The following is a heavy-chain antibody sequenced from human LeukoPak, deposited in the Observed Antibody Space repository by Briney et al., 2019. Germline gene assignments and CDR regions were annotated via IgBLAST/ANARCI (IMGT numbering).Heavy chain of an antibody. Sequence: PSETLSLTCAVSGGPISSGGYSWSWIRQPPGKGLEWIGYIYHSGSTYYNPSLKSRVTISVDRSKNQFSLKLSSVTAADTAVYYCARVNRYAFDIWGQGTMVTVSS. CDR2: IYHSGST. V-gene: IGHV4-30-2*01. CDR1: GGPISSGGYS. J-gene: IGHJ3*02. CDR3: ARVNRYAFDI. D-gene: IGHD1-14*01.